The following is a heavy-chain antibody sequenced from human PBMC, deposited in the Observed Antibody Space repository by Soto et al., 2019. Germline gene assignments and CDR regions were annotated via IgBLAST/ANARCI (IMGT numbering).Heavy chain of an antibody. CDR3: ARLTRRDYDSSDNDAFDI. D-gene: IGHD3-22*01. CDR1: GGSISSYY. J-gene: IGHJ3*02. V-gene: IGHV4-59*01. Sequence: SQTLSLTCTVAGGSISSYYWSWIRQPPGKGLEWIGYIYYSGSTNYNPSLKSRVTISVDTSKNQFSLKLSSVTAADTAVYYCARLTRRDYDSSDNDAFDIWGQGTMVPVSS. CDR2: IYYSGST.